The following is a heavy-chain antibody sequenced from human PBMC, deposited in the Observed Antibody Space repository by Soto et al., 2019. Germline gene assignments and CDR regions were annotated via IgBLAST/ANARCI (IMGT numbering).Heavy chain of an antibody. CDR3: AKTITTVGVSSTGRGALLDN. CDR1: GFSFSAFG. J-gene: IGHJ4*02. V-gene: IGHV3-30*18. D-gene: IGHD3-3*01. Sequence: QVQLVGSGGGVVQPGRSLRLSCAASGFSFSAFGMHWVRQDPGKGLEWIAVISNDGKSEHYADSVKGRFTISRDNSKNTFYLQMNSLSVEDTAVYYCAKTITTVGVSSTGRGALLDNWGQGILVSVSS. CDR2: ISNDGKSE.